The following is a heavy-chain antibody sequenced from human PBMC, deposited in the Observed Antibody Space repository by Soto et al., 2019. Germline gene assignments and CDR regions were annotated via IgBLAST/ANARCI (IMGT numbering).Heavy chain of an antibody. Sequence: GGSLRLSCAASGLTFSSYSMNWVRQAPGKGLEWVSSISSNTAVTHYADSMRDRFTISRVNSANNIFLQMNSLRVEDSAVYFCAKASDGGWPYYFDSWGQGALVT. J-gene: IGHJ4*02. V-gene: IGHV3-21*04. CDR3: AKASDGGWPYYFDS. D-gene: IGHD2-15*01. CDR2: ISSNTAVT. CDR1: GLTFSSYS.